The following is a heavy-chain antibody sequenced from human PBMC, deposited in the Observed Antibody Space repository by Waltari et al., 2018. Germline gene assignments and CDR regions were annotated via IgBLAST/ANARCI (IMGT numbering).Heavy chain of an antibody. J-gene: IGHJ5*02. Sequence: QVQLVQSGAEVKKPGASVKVSCKASGYTFTGYYMHWVRQAPGQVLEWMGGVNPNIGGTNYAQKFQGRVTMTRDTSISTAYMELSRLRSDDTAVYYCARDHGYVWGRKGWFDPWGQGTLVTVSS. CDR2: VNPNIGGT. CDR3: ARDHGYVWGRKGWFDP. CDR1: GYTFTGYY. V-gene: IGHV1-2*02. D-gene: IGHD3-16*01.